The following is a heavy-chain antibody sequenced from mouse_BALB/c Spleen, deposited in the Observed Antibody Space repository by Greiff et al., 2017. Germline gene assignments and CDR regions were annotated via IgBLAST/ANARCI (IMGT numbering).Heavy chain of an antibody. CDR2: FYPGSGSI. Sequence: QVQLKESGAELVKPGASVKLSCKASGYTFTEYIIHWVKQRSGQGLEWIGWFYPGSGSIKYNEKFKDKATLTADKSSSTVYMELSRLTSEDSAVYFCARHEDREDPFTTAPYYAMDYWGQGTSVTVSS. V-gene: IGHV1-62-2*01. CDR3: ARHEDREDPFTTAPYYAMDY. CDR1: GYTFTEYI. J-gene: IGHJ4*01. D-gene: IGHD1-2*01.